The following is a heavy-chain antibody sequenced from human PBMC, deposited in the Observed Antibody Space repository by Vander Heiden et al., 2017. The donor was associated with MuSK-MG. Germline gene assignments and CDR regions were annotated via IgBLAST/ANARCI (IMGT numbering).Heavy chain of an antibody. V-gene: IGHV4-59*01. Sequence: QVQLQESGPGLVEPSETLSLTCAVPDGSISTYYRTWIRQPPGKGLEWIGYVFYNGNTNYNPSLKSRVTILVDTSKNQFSLRLSSVTAADTAVYYCARGYYDVLSYYYPWRYHYYMDVWGKGTSVTVSS. CDR2: VFYNGNT. CDR3: ARGYYDVLSYYYPWRYHYYMDV. D-gene: IGHD3-9*01. J-gene: IGHJ6*03. CDR1: DGSISTYY.